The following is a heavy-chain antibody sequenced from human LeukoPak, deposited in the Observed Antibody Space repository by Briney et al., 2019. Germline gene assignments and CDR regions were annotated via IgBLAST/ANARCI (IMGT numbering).Heavy chain of an antibody. CDR2: INTKTGDP. J-gene: IGHJ4*02. V-gene: IGHV7-4-1*01. CDR1: GYIFTTYA. Sequence: ASVKISCKTSGYIFTTYAMNWVRRAPGQRLEWMGWINTKTGDPTYAQGFTGRFVFSLDTSVNTAYLQIRSLKAEDTAVYFCTRGGVGLVAPSYWGQGTLVTVS. D-gene: IGHD3-16*01. CDR3: TRGGVGLVAPSY.